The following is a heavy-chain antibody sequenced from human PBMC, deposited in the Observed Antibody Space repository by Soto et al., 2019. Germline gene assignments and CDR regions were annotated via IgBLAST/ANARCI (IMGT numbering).Heavy chain of an antibody. J-gene: IGHJ5*02. CDR3: ARGENNREGREKWFDP. D-gene: IGHD1-20*01. CDR2: IYHSRSP. Sequence: SETLSLTCTVSGDSVSTYYWCWIRQPPGKGLEWIGYIYHSRSPSYNPSLKSRVTMSLDTSKNQLSLKLSSVTAADTAVYYCARGENNREGREKWFDPWGQGTLLTVSS. V-gene: IGHV4-59*02. CDR1: GDSVSTYY.